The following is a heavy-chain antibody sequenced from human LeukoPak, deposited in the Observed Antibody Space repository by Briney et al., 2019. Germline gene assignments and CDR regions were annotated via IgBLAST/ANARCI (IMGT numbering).Heavy chain of an antibody. J-gene: IGHJ4*02. CDR3: AKDEQKSYGDLPD. CDR2: IRYDGSNK. V-gene: IGHV3-30*02. D-gene: IGHD4-17*01. CDR1: GFTFSTFG. Sequence: GGSLRLSCAASGFAASGFTFSTFGMHWVRQAPGKGLEWVAFIRYDGSNKYYADSVKGRFTISRDNSKNTLYLQMNSLRAEDTAVYYCAKDEQKSYGDLPDWGQGTLVTVSS.